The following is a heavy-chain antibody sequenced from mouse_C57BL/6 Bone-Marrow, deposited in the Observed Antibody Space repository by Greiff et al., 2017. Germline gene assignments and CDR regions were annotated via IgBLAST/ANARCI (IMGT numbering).Heavy chain of an antibody. V-gene: IGHV1-82*01. D-gene: IGHD2-4*01. CDR2: IYPGDGDT. Sequence: ESGPELVKPGASVKISCNASGYAFSSSWMNWVKQRPGKGLEWIGRIYPGDGDTNYNGKFKGKATLTADKSSSTAYMQLSSLTSEDSAVYFCAREWDYDGLDYWGQGTTLTVSS. CDR3: AREWDYDGLDY. J-gene: IGHJ2*01. CDR1: GYAFSSSW.